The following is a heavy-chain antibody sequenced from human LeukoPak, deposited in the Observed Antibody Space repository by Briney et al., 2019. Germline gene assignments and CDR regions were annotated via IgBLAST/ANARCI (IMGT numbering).Heavy chain of an antibody. D-gene: IGHD4-23*01. CDR3: ARDHGGNPFGYYYYMDV. Sequence: ASVKVSCKASGYTFTSYGISWVRQAPGQGLEWMGWISAYNGNTNYAQKLQGRVTMTTDTSTSTAYMELRSLRSDDTAVYYCARDHGGNPFGYYYYMDVWGKGTTVTVPS. V-gene: IGHV1-18*01. CDR2: ISAYNGNT. J-gene: IGHJ6*03. CDR1: GYTFTSYG.